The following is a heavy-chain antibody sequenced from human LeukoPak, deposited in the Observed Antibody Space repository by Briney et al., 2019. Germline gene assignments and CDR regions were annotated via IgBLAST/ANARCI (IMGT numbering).Heavy chain of an antibody. J-gene: IGHJ4*02. D-gene: IGHD3-10*01. CDR1: GTSISGGDPY. Sequence: PSQTLSLTCTVSGTSISGGDPYWTWIRQPAGKGLEWIGRIYSSGTTNYNLSLKSRVTMSVDTSKNQFSLKLSSVTAADTAVYYCARDRGFMVRRLYFDYWGQGTLVTVSS. CDR3: ARDRGFMVRRLYFDY. CDR2: IYSSGTT. V-gene: IGHV4-61*02.